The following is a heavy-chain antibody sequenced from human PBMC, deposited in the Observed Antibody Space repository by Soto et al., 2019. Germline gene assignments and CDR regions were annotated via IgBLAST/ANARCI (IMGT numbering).Heavy chain of an antibody. CDR3: AKQAPYSNSWYEIDH. CDR2: ISGSGDST. D-gene: IGHD6-13*01. Sequence: WGSLRLSCAASGVTFSSYGINWVRQAPGKGMEWVSGISGSGDSTHYADSVKGRFTISRDNSKNTLYLQMNSLRAEDTAVYYCAKQAPYSNSWYEIDHWGQGTLVTVSS. CDR1: GVTFSSYG. J-gene: IGHJ4*02. V-gene: IGHV3-23*01.